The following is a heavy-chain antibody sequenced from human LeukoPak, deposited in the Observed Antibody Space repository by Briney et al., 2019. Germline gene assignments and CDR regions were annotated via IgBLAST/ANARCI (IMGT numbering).Heavy chain of an antibody. CDR1: GFTFSSYW. V-gene: IGHV3-74*01. J-gene: IGHJ4*02. CDR2: INSDGSST. CDR3: AREQANSYYDFWSGQNSLLDY. Sequence: PGGSLRLSCAASGFTFSSYWMHWVRQAPGKGLVWVPRINSDGSSTSYADSVKGRFTISRDNAKNTLYLQMNSLRAEDTAVYYCAREQANSYYDFWSGQNSLLDYWGQGTLVTVSS. D-gene: IGHD3-3*01.